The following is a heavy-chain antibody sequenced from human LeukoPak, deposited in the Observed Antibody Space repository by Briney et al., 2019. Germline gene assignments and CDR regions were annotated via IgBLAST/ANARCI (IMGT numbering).Heavy chain of an antibody. D-gene: IGHD6-19*01. V-gene: IGHV4-34*01. Sequence: SETLSLTCAVYGGSFSGYYWSWIRQPPGKGLEWIGEINHSGSTNYNPSLKSRVTISVDTSKNQFSLKLSSVTAADTAVYYCARDVGGWYDYWGQGTLVTVSS. CDR3: ARDVGGWYDY. J-gene: IGHJ4*02. CDR1: GGSFSGYY. CDR2: INHSGST.